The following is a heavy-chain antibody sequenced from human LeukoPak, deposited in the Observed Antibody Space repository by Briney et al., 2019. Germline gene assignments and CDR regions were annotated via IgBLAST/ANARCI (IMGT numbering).Heavy chain of an antibody. J-gene: IGHJ3*02. D-gene: IGHD6-19*01. CDR2: IYYSGST. CDR1: GGSISSGGYY. V-gene: IGHV4-39*01. CDR3: ARPGRQWLAFRDAFDI. Sequence: PSETLSLTCTVSGGSISSGGYYWSWIRQPPGKGLEWIGSIYYSGSTYYNPSLKSRVTISVDTSKNQFSLKLSSVTAADTAVYYCARPGRQWLAFRDAFDIWGQGTMVTVSS.